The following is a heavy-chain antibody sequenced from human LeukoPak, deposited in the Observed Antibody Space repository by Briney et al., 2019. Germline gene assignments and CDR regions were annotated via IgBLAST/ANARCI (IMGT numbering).Heavy chain of an antibody. CDR3: ARGALHVFDY. CDR1: GFTFSDYE. V-gene: IGHV3-48*03. CDR2: ISTSGSAT. J-gene: IGHJ4*02. Sequence: GGSLRLSCAASGFTFSDYEINWVRQAPGKGLEWVSCISTSGSATYYADSVKGRFAISRDNAKNSLFLQMNTLTAEDTAVYYCARGALHVFDYWGQGTPVTVSS. D-gene: IGHD3-10*02.